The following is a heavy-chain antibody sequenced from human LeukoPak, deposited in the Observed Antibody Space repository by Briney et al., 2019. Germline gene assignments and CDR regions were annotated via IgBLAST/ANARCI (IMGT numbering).Heavy chain of an antibody. CDR3: ATDPFSSSWFGPGDY. CDR1: GYTLTELS. J-gene: IGHJ4*02. Sequence: GASVKVSCKVSGYTLTELSMHWVRQAPGKGLEWMGGFDPEDGETIYAQKFQRRVTMTEDTSTDTAYLELSSLRSEDTAVYYCATDPFSSSWFGPGDYWGQGALVTVSS. D-gene: IGHD6-13*01. V-gene: IGHV1-24*01. CDR2: FDPEDGET.